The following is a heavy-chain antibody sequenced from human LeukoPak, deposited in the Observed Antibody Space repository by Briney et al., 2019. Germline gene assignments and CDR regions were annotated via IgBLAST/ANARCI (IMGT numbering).Heavy chain of an antibody. J-gene: IGHJ6*03. CDR2: IYYSGTT. V-gene: IGHV4-59*08. CDR3: ARPRWDYYYYMDV. CDR1: GDSISSYY. D-gene: IGHD1-26*01. Sequence: SETLSLTCTVSGDSISSYYWSWIRQPPGKGLEWIGYIYYSGTTNYNPSLKSRVTISVDTSKNQFSLKLSSVTAADTAVYYCARPRWDYYYYMDVWGKGTTVTVSS.